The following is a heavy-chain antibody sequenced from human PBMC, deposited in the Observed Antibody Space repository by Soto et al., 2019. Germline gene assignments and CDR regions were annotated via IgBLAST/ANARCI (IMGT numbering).Heavy chain of an antibody. D-gene: IGHD3-22*01. CDR2: IHYSETI. Sequence: QVPLQESGPGLGKASQTLSLTCTGSGASGNSGYYFLSWVRQPPGRGLEWIGYIHYSETIYYNPSLKSRVQILVETFKNQFSLEVSSVTAADTAVYYCARAHRYYDYPDIWGQGTTVTVSS. V-gene: IGHV4-30-4*01. CDR1: GASGNSGYYF. J-gene: IGHJ3*02. CDR3: ARAHRYYDYPDI.